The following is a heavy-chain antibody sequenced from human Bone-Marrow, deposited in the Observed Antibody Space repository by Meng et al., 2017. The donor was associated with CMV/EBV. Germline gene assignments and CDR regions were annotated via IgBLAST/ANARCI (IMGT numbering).Heavy chain of an antibody. CDR1: GGSISSGDYY. V-gene: IGHV4-30-4*08. CDR2: IYYSGST. Sequence: SETLSLTCTVSGGSISSGDYYWSWIRQPPGKGLEWIGYIYYSGSTYYNPSLKSRVTISVDTSKNQFSLKLSSVTAADTAVYYCAKSTYCGGDCAYYYYYGRDVWGQGNRVNV. D-gene: IGHD2-21*01. CDR3: AKSTYCGGDCAYYYYYGRDV. J-gene: IGHJ6*02.